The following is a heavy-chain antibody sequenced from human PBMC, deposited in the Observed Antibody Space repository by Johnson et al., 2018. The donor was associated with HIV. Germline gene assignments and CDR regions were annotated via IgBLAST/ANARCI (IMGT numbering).Heavy chain of an antibody. D-gene: IGHD1-26*01. CDR2: ISYDGSNK. J-gene: IGHJ3*02. V-gene: IGHV3-30*18. Sequence: QVQLVESGGGVVQPGRSLRLSCAASGFSFRNYGMHWVRQAPGKGLEWVVVISYDGSNKYCADSVKGRFTISRDNSNNTLYLELNSLRAEDTAIYYCAKGLWGGTYPHDAYDIRGQGTMVTVSS. CDR1: GFSFRNYG. CDR3: AKGLWGGTYPHDAYDI.